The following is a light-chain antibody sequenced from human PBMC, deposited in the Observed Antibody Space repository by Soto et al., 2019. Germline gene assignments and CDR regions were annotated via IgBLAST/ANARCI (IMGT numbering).Light chain of an antibody. CDR1: SGNIVVNY. CDR3: QSYDADILI. V-gene: IGLV6-57*01. J-gene: IGLJ2*01. CDR2: EDD. Sequence: NFMLTQPHSVSGSPGKTVTISCTRSSGNIVVNYVQWYQQRPGSSPTTVIFEDDDRPSGVPDQFSASLDTSTNSASLTISGLKPEAEADYYCQSYDADILIFGGGTKLTVL.